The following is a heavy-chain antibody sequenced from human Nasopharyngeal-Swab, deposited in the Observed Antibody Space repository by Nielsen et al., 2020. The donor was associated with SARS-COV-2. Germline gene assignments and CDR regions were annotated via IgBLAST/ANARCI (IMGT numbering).Heavy chain of an antibody. CDR1: GYTFTSYA. D-gene: IGHD3-22*01. CDR3: ARDYYYDSSGYQAHDAFDI. Sequence: ASVKVSCKASGYTFTSYAMNWVRQAPGQGLEWMGWINTNTGNPTYAQGFTGRFVFSLDTSVSTAYLQISSLKAEDTAVYYCARDYYYDSSGYQAHDAFDIWGQGATVTVSS. CDR2: INTNTGNP. J-gene: IGHJ3*02. V-gene: IGHV7-4-1*02.